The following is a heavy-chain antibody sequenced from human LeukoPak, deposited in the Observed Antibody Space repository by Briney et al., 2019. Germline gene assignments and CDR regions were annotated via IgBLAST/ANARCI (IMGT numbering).Heavy chain of an antibody. Sequence: GGSLRLSCAASGFTFSSYWMSWVRQAPGKGLEWVAIIKQDESEKYYVDSVKGRFTISRDNAKNSVFLQMNSLRAEDTAMYYCARHVRYYYDSSGYYHRPSYFDYWGQGTLVTVSS. D-gene: IGHD3-22*01. CDR2: IKQDESEK. V-gene: IGHV3-7*01. J-gene: IGHJ4*02. CDR3: ARHVRYYYDSSGYYHRPSYFDY. CDR1: GFTFSSYW.